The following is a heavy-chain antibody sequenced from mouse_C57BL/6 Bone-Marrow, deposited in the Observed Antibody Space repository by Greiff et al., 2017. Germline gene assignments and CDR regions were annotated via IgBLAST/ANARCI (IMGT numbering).Heavy chain of an antibody. V-gene: IGHV5-9*01. Sequence: EVQLQESGGGLVKPGGSLKLSCAASGFTFSSYTMSWVRQTPEKRLEWVATISGGGGTTYYPDSVKGRFTISRDNAKNTLYLQMSSLRSEDTALYYCARQDYGSSYDWFAYWGQGTLVTVSA. CDR2: ISGGGGTT. D-gene: IGHD1-1*01. CDR1: GFTFSSYT. CDR3: ARQDYGSSYDWFAY. J-gene: IGHJ3*01.